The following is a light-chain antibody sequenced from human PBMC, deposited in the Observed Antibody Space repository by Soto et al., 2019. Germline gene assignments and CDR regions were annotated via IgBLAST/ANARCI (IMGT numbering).Light chain of an antibody. J-gene: IGKJ3*01. CDR3: QKCDYLPI. V-gene: IGKV1-33*01. CDR1: HDITSY. CDR2: DAS. Sequence: DIQMTQSPSSLSASVGDRVTITCQASHDITSYLNWYQHKPGKAPKLLSYDASILEAGVPSRFSGSGSRKDFTFTISILEPEDVATYYCQKCDYLPIFGPGTTVDFK.